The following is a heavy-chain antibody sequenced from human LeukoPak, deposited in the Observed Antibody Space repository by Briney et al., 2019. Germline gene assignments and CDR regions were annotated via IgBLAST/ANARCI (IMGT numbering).Heavy chain of an antibody. Sequence: PGGSLRLSCAASGFTFSSYSRNWVRQAPGKGLEWLSSISSSSSYIYYADSVRGRYTISRDNAKNSLYLQMNSLRADDTAVYFCATIPSTELNAYWGQGTLVTVSA. CDR2: ISSSSSYI. D-gene: IGHD2-21*01. CDR3: ATIPSTELNAY. CDR1: GFTFSSYS. V-gene: IGHV3-21*01. J-gene: IGHJ4*02.